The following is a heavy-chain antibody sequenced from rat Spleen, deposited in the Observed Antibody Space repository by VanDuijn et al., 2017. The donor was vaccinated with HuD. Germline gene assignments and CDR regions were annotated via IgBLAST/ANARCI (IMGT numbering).Heavy chain of an antibody. CDR2: ISPSGGST. D-gene: IGHD1-6*01. V-gene: IGHV5-19*01. J-gene: IGHJ2*01. CDR1: GFTFSNYG. CDR3: ATVSVYTTDYDY. Sequence: EVQLVESGGGLVQPGRSLKLSCAASGFTFSNYGMHWIRQAPTKGLEWVASISPSGGSTYYRDSVKGRFTISRDNAKSTLYLQMDSLRSEDTATYYCATVSVYTTDYDYWGQGVMVTVSS.